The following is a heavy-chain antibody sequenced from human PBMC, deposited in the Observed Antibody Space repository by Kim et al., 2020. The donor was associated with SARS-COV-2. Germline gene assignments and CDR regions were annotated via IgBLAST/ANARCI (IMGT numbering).Heavy chain of an antibody. J-gene: IGHJ5*02. CDR2: IYPGDSDT. D-gene: IGHD3-22*01. CDR3: ARLLSAYDSSGYDHKEWFDP. V-gene: IGHV5-51*01. Sequence: GESLKISCKGSGYSFTSYWIGWVRQMPGKGLEWMGIIYPGDSDTRYSPSFQGQVTISADKSISTAYLQWSSLKASDTAMYYCARLLSAYDSSGYDHKEWFDPWGQGTLVTVSS. CDR1: GYSFTSYW.